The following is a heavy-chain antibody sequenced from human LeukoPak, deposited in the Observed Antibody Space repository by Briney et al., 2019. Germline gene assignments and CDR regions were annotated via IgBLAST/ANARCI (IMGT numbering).Heavy chain of an antibody. V-gene: IGHV3-30-3*01. CDR1: GFTFSSYA. J-gene: IGHJ6*03. CDR3: ARGGATTGYYYYMDV. D-gene: IGHD1-26*01. Sequence: GGSLRLSYAASGFTFSSYAMHWVRQAPGKGLEWVAVISYDGSNKYYADSVKGRFTISRDNSKNTLYLQMNSLRAEDTAVYYCARGGATTGYYYYMDVWGKGTTVTVSS. CDR2: ISYDGSNK.